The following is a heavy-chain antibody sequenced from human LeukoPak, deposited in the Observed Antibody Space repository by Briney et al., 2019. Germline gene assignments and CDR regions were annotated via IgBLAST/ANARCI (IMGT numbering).Heavy chain of an antibody. CDR2: ISSSSSYI. CDR1: GFTFSSYS. V-gene: IGHV3-21*01. Sequence: GGSLRLSCAASGFTFSSYSMNWVRQAPGNGLEWVSSISSSSSYIYYADSVKGRFTISRDNAKNPLYLQMNSLRAEDTAVYYCARAMISGSIYYYYGMDVWGQGTTVTVSS. J-gene: IGHJ6*02. CDR3: ARAMISGSIYYYYGMDV. D-gene: IGHD3-16*01.